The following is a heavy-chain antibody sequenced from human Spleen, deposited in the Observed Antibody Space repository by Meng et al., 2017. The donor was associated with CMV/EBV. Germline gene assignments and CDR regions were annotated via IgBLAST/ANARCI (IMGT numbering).Heavy chain of an antibody. CDR2: ISAYNGDT. Sequence: KVSCKTCGYTVNSYAINWVRQAPGHGLEWMGWISAYNGDTNFAQKFQDRVTMTTDTSTNTAYMALRTLTADDTAVYYCARGRAGPDNWGQGTLVTVSS. D-gene: IGHD6-19*01. CDR1: GYTVNSYA. V-gene: IGHV1-18*01. J-gene: IGHJ4*02. CDR3: ARGRAGPDN.